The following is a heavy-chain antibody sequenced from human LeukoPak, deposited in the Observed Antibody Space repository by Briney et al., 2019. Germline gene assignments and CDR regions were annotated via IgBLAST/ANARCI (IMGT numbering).Heavy chain of an antibody. CDR2: IYYSGST. CDR1: GGSMSSYY. D-gene: IGHD3-3*01. Sequence: SETLSLTCTVSGGSMSSYYWSWIRQPPGKGLEWIGYIYYSGSTNYNPSLRSRVTISVDTSKHQFSLKLSSVTAADTAVYYCARAPPSGVVIIGPLAFDIWGQGTMVTVSS. J-gene: IGHJ3*02. CDR3: ARAPPSGVVIIGPLAFDI. V-gene: IGHV4-59*01.